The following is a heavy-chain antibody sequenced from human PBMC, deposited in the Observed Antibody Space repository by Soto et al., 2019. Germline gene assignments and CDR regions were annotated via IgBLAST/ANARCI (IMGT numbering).Heavy chain of an antibody. CDR2: ISYDGSNK. CDR3: ARTGPNYREPMDV. J-gene: IGHJ6*02. D-gene: IGHD1-7*01. Sequence: LRLSCAASGFTFSSYAMHWVRQAPGKGLEWVAVISYDGSNKYYADSVKGRFTISRDNSKNTLYLQMNSLRAEDTAVYYCARTGPNYREPMDVWGQGTTVTVSS. V-gene: IGHV3-30-3*01. CDR1: GFTFSSYA.